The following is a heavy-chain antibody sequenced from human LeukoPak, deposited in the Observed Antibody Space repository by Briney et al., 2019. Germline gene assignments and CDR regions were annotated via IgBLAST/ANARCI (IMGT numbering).Heavy chain of an antibody. CDR3: AREYCSSTSCYRRYYYYYYGMDV. D-gene: IGHD2-2*01. V-gene: IGHV1-2*02. J-gene: IGHJ6*02. Sequence: GASVKVSCKASGYTFTSYYMHWVRQAPGQGLEWMGWINPNSGGTNYAQKFQGRVTMTRDTSISTAYMELSRLRSDDTAVYYCAREYCSSTSCYRRYYYYYYGMDVWGQGTTVTVSS. CDR1: GYTFTSYY. CDR2: INPNSGGT.